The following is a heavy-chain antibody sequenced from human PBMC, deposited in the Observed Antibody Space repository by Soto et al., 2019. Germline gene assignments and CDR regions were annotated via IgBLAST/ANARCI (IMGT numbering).Heavy chain of an antibody. V-gene: IGHV3-23*01. CDR1: GFTFSSFA. CDR2: IRGSRGST. D-gene: IGHD2-15*01. Sequence: GGSLRLSFSACGFTFSSFAMSWVRQPPGKGLDWVSAIRGSRGSTCSADSVKGRFDSSKDYFKDTLYLRMIGMRAEYTAVYICVRGFSASDGAPTDFWAQGSLVTVSS. J-gene: IGHJ4*01. CDR3: VRGFSASDGAPTDF.